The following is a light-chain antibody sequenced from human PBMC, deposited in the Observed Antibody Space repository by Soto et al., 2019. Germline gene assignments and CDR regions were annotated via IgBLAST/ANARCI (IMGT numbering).Light chain of an antibody. Sequence: EIVLTQSPGTLSLSPGERATLSCRASQSVSSNYLAWYQQKPGQAPRLLIYDAYNRATGIPPRFSGSGSGTDFTLTISSLEPEHSAVYYCQQRHMWPITFGQGTRLEIK. J-gene: IGKJ5*01. CDR1: QSVSSNY. V-gene: IGKV3D-20*02. CDR2: DAY. CDR3: QQRHMWPIT.